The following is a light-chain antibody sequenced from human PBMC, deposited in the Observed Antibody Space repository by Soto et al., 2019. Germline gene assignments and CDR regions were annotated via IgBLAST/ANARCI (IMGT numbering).Light chain of an antibody. CDR1: QTLSNSF. J-gene: IGKJ5*01. CDR2: DTS. CDR3: QQYGTSEII. Sequence: EIVLTQSPGTLSLSPGERATLSCRASQTLSNSFIAWYQQKPGQAPRLLIYDTSSRETGVPDRYSASGSGTDCTLTISRLEPEDFAVFFCQQYGTSEIIFGQGTRLEIK. V-gene: IGKV3-20*01.